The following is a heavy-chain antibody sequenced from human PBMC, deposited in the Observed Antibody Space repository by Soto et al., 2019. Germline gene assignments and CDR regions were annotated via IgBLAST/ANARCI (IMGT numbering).Heavy chain of an antibody. CDR1: GDSVSSNSYY. V-gene: IGHV4-61*01. CDR3: ARAWKQPWGGMDV. Sequence: QVQLQESGPRLVKPSETLSLTCTVSGDSVSSNSYYWSWIRQPPGKVLEFLGYIYYSGRTNYNPARQSRVTISLDTSKNQFSLRLSSVTAADTAVYYCARAWKQPWGGMDVWGPGTTVTVSS. J-gene: IGHJ6*02. D-gene: IGHD6-13*01. CDR2: IYYSGRT.